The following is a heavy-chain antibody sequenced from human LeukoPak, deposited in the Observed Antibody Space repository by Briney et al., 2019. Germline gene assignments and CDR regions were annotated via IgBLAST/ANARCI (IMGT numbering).Heavy chain of an antibody. CDR3: ARDPPTITLAGNGNDY. Sequence: PGGSLRLSCAASGFTFSSYGMNWVRQAPGKGLEWVSYISSSSYIYYADSVKGRFTISRDNAKKSLYLQMNSLRAEDTAVYYCARDPPTITLAGNGNDYWGQGTLVTVSS. CDR2: ISSSSYI. CDR1: GFTFSSYG. J-gene: IGHJ4*02. D-gene: IGHD6-19*01. V-gene: IGHV3-21*01.